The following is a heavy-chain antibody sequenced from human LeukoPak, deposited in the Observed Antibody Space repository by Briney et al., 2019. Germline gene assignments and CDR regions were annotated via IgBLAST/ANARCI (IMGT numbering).Heavy chain of an antibody. Sequence: ASVKVSCKASGYTFTNYAMNWVRQAPGQGLEWMGWINTNTGNPTYAQGFTGRFVFSLDKLVSTAYLQISRLKAEDTAVYYCARAVPSGIAAAGRGGDWFDPWGQGVLVTVSS. CDR3: ARAVPSGIAAAGRGGDWFDP. CDR1: GYTFTNYA. CDR2: INTNTGNP. D-gene: IGHD6-13*01. J-gene: IGHJ5*01. V-gene: IGHV7-4-1*02.